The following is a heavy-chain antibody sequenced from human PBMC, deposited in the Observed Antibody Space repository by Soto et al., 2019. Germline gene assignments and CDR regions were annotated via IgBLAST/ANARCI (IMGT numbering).Heavy chain of an antibody. D-gene: IGHD3-10*01. CDR3: ARGTRATQYYFYFYGMDV. J-gene: IGHJ6*02. Sequence: SGTMSLPLTLSDDSITSYYWSWIRQPPGKGLEWIGYISHSGTTSYNPSLKSRLTISLNTSKNQFSLKLRSVSAADTAIYYCARGTRATQYYFYFYGMDVWGQGNTVTGS. CDR1: DDSITSYY. V-gene: IGHV4-59*01. CDR2: ISHSGTT.